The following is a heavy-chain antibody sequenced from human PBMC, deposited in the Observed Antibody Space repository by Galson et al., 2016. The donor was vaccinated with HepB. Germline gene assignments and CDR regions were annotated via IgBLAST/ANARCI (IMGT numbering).Heavy chain of an antibody. CDR3: AKALTVPGILNVYALDV. CDR2: IYPAGDT. CDR1: GFIVSGNY. J-gene: IGHJ6*02. D-gene: IGHD5/OR15-5a*01. V-gene: IGHV3-66*01. Sequence: SLRLSCAASGFIVSGNYMSWVRQGPGKRLERVAIIYPAGDTYYAESVKERFTISRDSDSNMLFLHMTRLRPGDTGVYYCAKALTVPGILNVYALDVWGQGITATVSS.